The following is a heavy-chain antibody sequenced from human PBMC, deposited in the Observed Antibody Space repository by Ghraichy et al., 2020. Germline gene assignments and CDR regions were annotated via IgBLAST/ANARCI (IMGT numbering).Heavy chain of an antibody. CDR1: GFSVSSNY. D-gene: IGHD2-15*01. V-gene: IGHV3-53*04. CDR3: VRGVVVAAASDYFDY. J-gene: IGHJ4*02. CDR2: IYITDNT. Sequence: SCVASGFSVSSNYMNWVRQAPGKGLEWVSTIYITDNTNYADSVKGRFTISRHTSKNTVYLQMNTLRPEDTAIYYCVRGVVVAAASDYFDYWGQGTLVTVSS.